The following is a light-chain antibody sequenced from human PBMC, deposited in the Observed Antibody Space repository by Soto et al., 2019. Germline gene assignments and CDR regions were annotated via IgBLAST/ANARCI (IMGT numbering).Light chain of an antibody. CDR3: CSYAGSSTYVV. V-gene: IGLV2-23*01. CDR1: SSDVGSYNL. Sequence: QSALTQPASVSGSPGQSITISCTGTSSDVGSYNLVSWYQQHPGKAPKLMIYEGSKRPSGVSNRFSGSKSGNTASLTISGLQADGEADYYCCSYAGSSTYVVFGGGTKLTVL. CDR2: EGS. J-gene: IGLJ2*01.